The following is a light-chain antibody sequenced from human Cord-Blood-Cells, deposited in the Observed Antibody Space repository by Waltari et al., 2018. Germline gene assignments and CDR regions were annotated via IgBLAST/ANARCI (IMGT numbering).Light chain of an antibody. V-gene: IGLV2-14*01. CDR3: SSYTSSSTLEV. Sequence: QSALTPPASGSGPPGQSISISCTGPSSELGCHNYVSWYQQHPGKAPTPMIYDDRNRSWGFSKRLSGYKSGNSASLTISGLQAEDEADYYCSSYTSSSTLEVFGGGTKLTVL. CDR1: SSELGCHNY. J-gene: IGLJ3*02. CDR2: DDR.